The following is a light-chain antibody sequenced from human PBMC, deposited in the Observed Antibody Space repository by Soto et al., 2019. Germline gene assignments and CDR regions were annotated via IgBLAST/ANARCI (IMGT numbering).Light chain of an antibody. CDR3: SSYTTSTSVIL. J-gene: IGLJ2*01. Sequence: QSALTQPASVSGSPGQSITISCTGTSSDIGNYDFVSWYQQVPGTAPKVMIYEVSSRPSGVSNRFSGSKSGNTASLTISGLQAEDEAYYYCSSYTTSTSVILFGGGTKLTVL. CDR1: SSDIGNYDF. V-gene: IGLV2-14*01. CDR2: EVS.